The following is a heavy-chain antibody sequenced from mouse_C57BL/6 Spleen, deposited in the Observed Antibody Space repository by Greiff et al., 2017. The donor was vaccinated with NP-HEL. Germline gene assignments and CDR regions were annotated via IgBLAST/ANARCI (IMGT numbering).Heavy chain of an antibody. CDR2: ISSGGDYI. V-gene: IGHV5-9-1*02. J-gene: IGHJ1*03. D-gene: IGHD1-1*01. Sequence: EVKLMESGEGLVKPGGSLKLSCAASGFTFSSYAMSWVRQTPEKRLEWVAYISSGGDYIYYADTVKGRFTISRDNARNTLYLQMSSLKSEDTAMYYCTRGGAVVATRYFDVWGTGTTVTVSS. CDR1: GFTFSSYA. CDR3: TRGGAVVATRYFDV.